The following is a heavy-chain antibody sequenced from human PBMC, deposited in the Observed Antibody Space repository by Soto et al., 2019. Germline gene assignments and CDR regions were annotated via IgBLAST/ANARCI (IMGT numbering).Heavy chain of an antibody. CDR2: ISSSGSTI. CDR3: ASLLIVATISDAFDI. Sequence: PGGSLRLSCAASGFTFSDYYMSWIRQAPGKGLEWVSYISSSGSTIYYADSVKGRFTISRDNAKNSLYLQMNSLRAEDTAVYYCASLLIVATISDAFDIWGQGTMVTVSS. J-gene: IGHJ3*02. V-gene: IGHV3-11*01. D-gene: IGHD5-12*01. CDR1: GFTFSDYY.